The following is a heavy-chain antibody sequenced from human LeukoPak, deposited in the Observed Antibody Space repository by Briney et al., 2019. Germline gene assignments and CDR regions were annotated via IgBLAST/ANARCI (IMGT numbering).Heavy chain of an antibody. V-gene: IGHV3-9*01. J-gene: IGHJ4*02. CDR2: INWSSKMV. CDR1: GFDFGNYV. Sequence: GGSLRLSCAASGFDFGNYVMHWVRQAPGKGLQWVSGINWSSKMVAYAASVKGRFTISRDNAKNSLYLQMSSLTSEDTAFYFCAKGSLEMATVDFEFWGQGTLVTVSS. CDR3: AKGSLEMATVDFEF. D-gene: IGHD5-24*01.